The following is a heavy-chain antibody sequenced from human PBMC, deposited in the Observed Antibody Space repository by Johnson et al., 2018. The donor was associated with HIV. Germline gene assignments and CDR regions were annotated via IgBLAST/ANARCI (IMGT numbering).Heavy chain of an antibody. J-gene: IGHJ3*02. V-gene: IGHV3-74*01. CDR2: IKSDGTST. Sequence: VQLVESGGGLVQPGGSLRLSCVASGISFSSYWMHWVRQAPGKGLVWVSRIKSDGTSTNYADSVKGRFTISRDNAKDTLYLQLNRLTAEDTAGYYCARDVASVYGSGDHAFDIWGQGTMVTVSS. CDR1: GISFSSYW. D-gene: IGHD3-10*01. CDR3: ARDVASVYGSGDHAFDI.